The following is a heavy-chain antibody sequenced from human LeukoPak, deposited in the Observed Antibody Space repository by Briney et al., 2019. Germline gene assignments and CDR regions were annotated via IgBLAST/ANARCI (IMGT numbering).Heavy chain of an antibody. CDR2: IYSGGST. Sequence: GGSLRLSCAASGFTVSSNYMSWVRQAPGKGLEWVSVIYSGGSTYYADSVKGRFTISRDNSKNTLYLQMNSLRAEDTAVYYCARERKTAYCGGDCYSGGAFDIWGQGTMVTVSS. V-gene: IGHV3-66*01. D-gene: IGHD2-21*02. J-gene: IGHJ3*02. CDR3: ARERKTAYCGGDCYSGGAFDI. CDR1: GFTVSSNY.